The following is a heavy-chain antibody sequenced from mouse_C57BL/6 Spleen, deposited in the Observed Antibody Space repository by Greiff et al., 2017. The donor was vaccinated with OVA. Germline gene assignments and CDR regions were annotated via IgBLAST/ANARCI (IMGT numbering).Heavy chain of an antibody. CDR3: ARSDRWLRRYFDV. Sequence: EVKLMESGGGLVQPGGSLSLSCAASGFTFTDYYMSWVRQPPGKALEWLGFIRNKANGYTTEYSASVKGRFTISRDNSQSILYLQMNALRAEDSATYYCARSDRWLRRYFDVWGTGTTVTVSS. CDR2: IRNKANGYTT. CDR1: GFTFTDYY. J-gene: IGHJ1*03. D-gene: IGHD2-2*01. V-gene: IGHV7-3*01.